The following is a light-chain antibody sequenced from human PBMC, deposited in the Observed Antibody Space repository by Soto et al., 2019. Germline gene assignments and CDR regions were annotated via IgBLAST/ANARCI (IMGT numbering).Light chain of an antibody. CDR1: SSDVGKYNY. Sequence: QSALTQPASVSGSPGQSITVSCTGTSSDVGKYNYVSWYQQYPGRVPKLLIYMVSNRASGVSNRFSGSKSGNTASLTISGLRAEDEADYFCTSPSPGSLYVFGTGTKLTVL. J-gene: IGLJ1*01. V-gene: IGLV2-14*01. CDR2: MVS. CDR3: TSPSPGSLYV.